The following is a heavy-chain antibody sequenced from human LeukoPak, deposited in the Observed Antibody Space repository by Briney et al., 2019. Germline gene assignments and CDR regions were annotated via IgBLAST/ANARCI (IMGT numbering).Heavy chain of an antibody. V-gene: IGHV4-34*01. D-gene: IGHD3-10*01. CDR1: SGSFSGYF. Sequence: SETLSLTCVVHSGSFSGYFWSWVRQPPGEGLEWIGEIHHSGSTNYNPSLKSRVTVSVDTSKNHFSLKLYSVTAADTAVYYCARGSYGSGSYSSWGQGTLVTVSS. J-gene: IGHJ5*02. CDR3: ARGSYGSGSYSS. CDR2: IHHSGST.